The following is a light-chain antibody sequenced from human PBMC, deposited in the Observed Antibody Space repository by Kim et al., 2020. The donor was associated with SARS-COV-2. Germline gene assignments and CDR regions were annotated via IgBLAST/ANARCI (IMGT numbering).Light chain of an antibody. CDR3: GTWDSSLSAGV. Sequence: GQKVTISCSGSISNIVNNYVSWYQQRPGTAPKLLIYDNNKRPSGIPDRFSGSKSGTSATLGITGLQAGDEADYYCGTWDSSLSAGVFGGGTQLTVL. CDR1: ISNIVNNY. V-gene: IGLV1-51*01. CDR2: DNN. J-gene: IGLJ2*01.